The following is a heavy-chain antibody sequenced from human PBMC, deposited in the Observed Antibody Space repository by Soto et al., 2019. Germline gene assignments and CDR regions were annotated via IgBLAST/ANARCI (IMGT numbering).Heavy chain of an antibody. Sequence: PSETLSLTCSVSGGSISSGYYYWSWIRQPPGKGLEWIGNIYYSGNTYYNPSLKSRLIISIDTSKNQFSLKLSSVTPTDTAVYYCARRSSSSLGSLFDPWGRGILVTVSS. CDR2: IYYSGNT. CDR1: GGSISSGYYY. J-gene: IGHJ5*02. CDR3: ARRSSSSLGSLFDP. D-gene: IGHD6-6*01. V-gene: IGHV4-30-4*01.